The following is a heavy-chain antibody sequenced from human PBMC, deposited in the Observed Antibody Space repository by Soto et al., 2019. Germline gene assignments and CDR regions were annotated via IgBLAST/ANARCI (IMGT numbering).Heavy chain of an antibody. CDR1: GYSFTSYW. Sequence: GESLKISCKGSGYSFTSYWIGWVRQMPGKGLEWMGIIYPGDSDTRYSPSFQGQVTISADKSISTAYLQWSSLKASDTAMYYCARPRGLGYCSGGSCSNAEYFQHWGQGTLVTVSS. V-gene: IGHV5-51*01. D-gene: IGHD2-15*01. J-gene: IGHJ1*01. CDR2: IYPGDSDT. CDR3: ARPRGLGYCSGGSCSNAEYFQH.